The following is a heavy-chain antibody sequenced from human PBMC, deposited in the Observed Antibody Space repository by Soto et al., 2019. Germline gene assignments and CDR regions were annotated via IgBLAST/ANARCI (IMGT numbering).Heavy chain of an antibody. J-gene: IGHJ6*02. CDR2: IYHSGST. V-gene: IGHV4-30-2*01. D-gene: IGHD3-9*01. CDR3: ARDRVTGYLTAYYYYYYGMDV. Sequence: SETLSLTCAVSGGSISSGGYSWSWIRQPPGKGLEWIGYIYHSGSTNYNPSLKSRVTISVDKSKNQFSLKLSSVTAADTAVYYCARDRVTGYLTAYYYYYYGMDVWGQGTTVTVSS. CDR1: GGSISSGGYS.